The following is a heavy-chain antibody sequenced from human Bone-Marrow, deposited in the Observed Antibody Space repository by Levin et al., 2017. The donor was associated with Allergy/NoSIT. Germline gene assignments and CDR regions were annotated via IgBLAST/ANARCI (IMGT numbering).Heavy chain of an antibody. J-gene: IGHJ4*02. CDR1: GFTFSNYG. Sequence: GVSLRLSCAASGFTFSNYGMHWVRQAQGKGLEWVAIISYDENYKYYADSVKGRFTISRDYSKNTLYLQMSSLRAEDTAVYYCAKDHGSGWSDLDFWGQGTLVTVSS. D-gene: IGHD6-19*01. CDR3: AKDHGSGWSDLDF. V-gene: IGHV3-30*18. CDR2: ISYDENYK.